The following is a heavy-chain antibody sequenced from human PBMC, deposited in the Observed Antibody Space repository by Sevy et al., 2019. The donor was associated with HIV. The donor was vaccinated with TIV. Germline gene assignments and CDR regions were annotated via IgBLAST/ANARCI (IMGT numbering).Heavy chain of an antibody. J-gene: IGHJ6*02. CDR2: TNPDTGVT. V-gene: IGHV1-2*02. CDR1: EYTVTGYY. D-gene: IGHD3-3*01. Sequence: ASVKVSCKASEYTVTGYYIHWVRQAPGQGLEWMGCTNPDTGVTSYVQKLQGRVSMTRDTSISTAYMELRSLSPDDTAEYFCARRFCGGAKCYEDYYFAMDVWGQRTTVTVSS. CDR3: ARRFCGGAKCYEDYYFAMDV.